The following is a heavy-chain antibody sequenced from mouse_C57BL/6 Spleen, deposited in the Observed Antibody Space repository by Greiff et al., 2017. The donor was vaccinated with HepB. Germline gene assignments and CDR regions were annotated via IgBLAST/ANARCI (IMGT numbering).Heavy chain of an antibody. CDR3: ARGNYGSSYYFDY. V-gene: IGHV1-42*01. Sequence: EVQLVESGPELVKPGASVKISCKASGYSFTGYYMNWVKQSPEKSLEWIGEINPSTGGTTYNQKFKAKATLTVDKSSSTAYMQLKSLTSEDSAVYYCARGNYGSSYYFDYWGQGTTLTVSS. CDR1: GYSFTGYY. CDR2: INPSTGGT. D-gene: IGHD1-1*01. J-gene: IGHJ2*01.